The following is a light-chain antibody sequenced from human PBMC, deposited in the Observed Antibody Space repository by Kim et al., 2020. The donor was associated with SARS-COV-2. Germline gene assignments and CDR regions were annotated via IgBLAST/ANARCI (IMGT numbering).Light chain of an antibody. CDR2: YAS. CDR3: QLYDKYSYS. Sequence: DIQMTQFPSTLSASVGDRVTITCRASHSISSWLAWYQQIPGKAPSLLIYYASDLESGVPSRFSGSGYGTEFTLTISSLQPEDFATYYCQLYDKYSYSFGQGTKLEIK. CDR1: HSISSW. V-gene: IGKV1-5*01. J-gene: IGKJ2*03.